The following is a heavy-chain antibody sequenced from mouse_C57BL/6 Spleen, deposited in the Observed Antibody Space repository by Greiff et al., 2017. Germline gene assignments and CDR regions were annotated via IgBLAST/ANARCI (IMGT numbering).Heavy chain of an antibody. CDR2: IYPRSGHT. V-gene: IGHV1-81*01. CDR1: GYTFTSYG. CDR3: ARRDYGNYGAMDY. Sequence: LVESGAELARPGASVKLSCKASGYTFTSYGISWVKQRTGQGLEWIGEIYPRSGHTYYNEKFKGKATLTADKSSSTAYMELRSLTSEDSAVYFCARRDYGNYGAMDYWGQGTSVTVSS. J-gene: IGHJ4*01. D-gene: IGHD2-1*01.